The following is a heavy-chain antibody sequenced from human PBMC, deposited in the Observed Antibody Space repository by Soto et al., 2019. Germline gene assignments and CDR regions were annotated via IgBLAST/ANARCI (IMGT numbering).Heavy chain of an antibody. D-gene: IGHD6-13*01. J-gene: IGHJ6*02. CDR1: GFTFSDYY. Sequence: PGGSLRLSCAASGFTFSDYYMSWIRQAPGKGLEWVSYISSSGSTIYYADSVKGRFTISRDNAKNSLYLQMNSLRAEDTAVYYCASDAAAGNYYYGMDVWGQGTTVTVSS. CDR3: ASDAAAGNYYYGMDV. V-gene: IGHV3-11*01. CDR2: ISSSGSTI.